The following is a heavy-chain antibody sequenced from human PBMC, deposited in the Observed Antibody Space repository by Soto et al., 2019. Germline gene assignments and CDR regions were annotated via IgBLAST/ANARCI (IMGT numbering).Heavy chain of an antibody. D-gene: IGHD3-9*01. V-gene: IGHV4-31*03. Sequence: QVQLQESGPGLVKPSQTLSLTCTVSGDSISSGGYYWSWIRQQPGKGLEWIAHIYYSGSTYYNPSLKSRXXIXVXXSKNQFSLKLSSVTEADTAVYYCARSPHFDGYKEYWGQGTLVTVSS. J-gene: IGHJ4*02. CDR3: ARSPHFDGYKEY. CDR1: GDSISSGGYY. CDR2: IYYSGST.